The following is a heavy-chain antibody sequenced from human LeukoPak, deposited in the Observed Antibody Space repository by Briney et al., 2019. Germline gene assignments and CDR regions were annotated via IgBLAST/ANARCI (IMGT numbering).Heavy chain of an antibody. CDR1: GYTFTGYY. Sequence: ASVKVSCKASGYTFTGYYMHWVRQAPGQGLEWMGRINPNSGGTNYAQKFQGRVTMTRDTSISAAYMELSRLRSDDTAVYYCARPVLKGYDNCGYWGQGTLVTVSS. V-gene: IGHV1-2*06. CDR3: ARPVLKGYDNCGY. D-gene: IGHD1-20*01. CDR2: INPNSGGT. J-gene: IGHJ4*02.